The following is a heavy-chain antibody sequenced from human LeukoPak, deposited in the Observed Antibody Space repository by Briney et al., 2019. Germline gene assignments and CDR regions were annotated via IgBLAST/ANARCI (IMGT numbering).Heavy chain of an antibody. V-gene: IGHV1-2*02. CDR1: GYTFTGYY. CDR3: AAIVGYCSSTSCAWKAFDI. D-gene: IGHD2-2*01. J-gene: IGHJ3*02. Sequence: ASVKVSCKASGYTFTGYYMHWVRQAPGQGLEWMGWINPNSGGTNYAQKFQGRVTMTRDTSISTAYMELSRLRSDDTAVYYCAAIVGYCSSTSCAWKAFDIWGQGTMVTVSS. CDR2: INPNSGGT.